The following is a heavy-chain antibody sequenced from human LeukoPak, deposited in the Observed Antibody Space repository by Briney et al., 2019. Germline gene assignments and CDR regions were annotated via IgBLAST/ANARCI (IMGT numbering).Heavy chain of an antibody. CDR1: GGSISSSSYY. CDR2: IYYSGST. V-gene: IGHV4-39*01. D-gene: IGHD1-1*01. CDR3: ARLFDWLEPIDY. Sequence: PSETLSLTCTVSGGSISSSSYYWGWIRQPPGKGLEWIGSIYYSGSTYYNPSLKSRVTISVDTSKNQFSLKLSSVTAADTAVYYCARLFDWLEPIDYWGQGTLVTVSS. J-gene: IGHJ4*02.